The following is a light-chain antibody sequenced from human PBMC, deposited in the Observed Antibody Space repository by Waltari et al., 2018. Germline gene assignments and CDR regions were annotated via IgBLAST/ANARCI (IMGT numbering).Light chain of an antibody. Sequence: SYVLTQPPSVSVAPGQTATITCGGNNVGSKDGKWYQQRPGQAPVVVIYDDADRPLTIPERFSGSNSGNTATLTITRVEVGDEADFYCQVWDSSSDHWVFGGGTKLTVL. V-gene: IGLV3-21*02. CDR1: NVGSKD. CDR3: QVWDSSSDHWV. CDR2: DDA. J-gene: IGLJ3*02.